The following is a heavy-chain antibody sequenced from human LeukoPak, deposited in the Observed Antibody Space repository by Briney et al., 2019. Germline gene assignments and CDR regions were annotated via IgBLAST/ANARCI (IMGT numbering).Heavy chain of an antibody. CDR1: GYTFTSYG. D-gene: IGHD5-18*01. CDR3: ARGGWSGYSYGSEPEKYFDY. CDR2: INPNSGGT. J-gene: IGHJ4*02. V-gene: IGHV1-2*02. Sequence: GASVKVSCKASGYTFTSYGINWMRQAPGQGLEWMGWINPNSGGTNDAQKFQGRVTMTTDTSISTAYMELSRLRSDDTALYYCARGGWSGYSYGSEPEKYFDYWGQGTLVTVSS.